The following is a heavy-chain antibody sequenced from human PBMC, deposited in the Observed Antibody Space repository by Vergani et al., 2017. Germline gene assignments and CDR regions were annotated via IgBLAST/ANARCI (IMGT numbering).Heavy chain of an antibody. CDR1: GGSFSGYY. D-gene: IGHD6-13*01. Sequence: QVQLQQWGAGLLKPSETLSLTCAVYGGSFSGYYWSWIRQPPGKGLEWIGEINHSGSTNYNPSLKSRVTISVDTSKNQFSLKLSSVTAADTAVYYCATSRTSTQLVRGGVLWGQGTLVTVSS. CDR3: ATSRTSTQLVRGGVL. CDR2: INHSGST. V-gene: IGHV4-34*01. J-gene: IGHJ4*02.